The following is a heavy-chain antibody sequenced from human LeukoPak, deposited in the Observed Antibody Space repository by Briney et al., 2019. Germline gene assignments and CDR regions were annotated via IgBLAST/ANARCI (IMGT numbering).Heavy chain of an antibody. V-gene: IGHV3-23*01. Sequence: PGGSLRLSCEASGSTFDNYAMSWVRQAPGKGLEWVSTIGISAGSTYYADAVKGLFTISRDNSKKTVILQMNRLRVEDTAVYYCAKDRWGITSGDAFGFWGQGTKVAVSS. D-gene: IGHD3-16*01. CDR2: IGISAGST. CDR1: GSTFDNYA. CDR3: AKDRWGITSGDAFGF. J-gene: IGHJ3*01.